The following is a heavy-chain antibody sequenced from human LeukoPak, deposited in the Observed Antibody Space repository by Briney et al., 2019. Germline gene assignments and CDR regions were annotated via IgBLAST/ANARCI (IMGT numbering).Heavy chain of an antibody. CDR1: GYTFTGYY. V-gene: IGHV1-2*04. D-gene: IGHD1-26*01. Sequence: ASVKVSCKASGYTFTGYYMHWVRQAPGQGLEWMGWINPNSGGTNYAQKFQGWVTMTRDTSISTAYMELSRLRSDDTAVYYCARGDSGSYYEFDYWGQGTLVTVSS. CDR3: ARGDSGSYYEFDY. CDR2: INPNSGGT. J-gene: IGHJ4*02.